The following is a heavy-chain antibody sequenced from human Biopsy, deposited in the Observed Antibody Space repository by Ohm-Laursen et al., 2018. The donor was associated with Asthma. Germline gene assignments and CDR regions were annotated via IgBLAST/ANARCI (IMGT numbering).Heavy chain of an antibody. J-gene: IGHJ2*01. V-gene: IGHV1-2*06. D-gene: IGHD3-16*02. CDR2: IDTNSGCI. Sequence: SVKVSCKASGYPFTDYYVHWVRQAPGQGLEWMGRIDTNSGCINYAQKFLGRVTITRDTSVNTAFMVLIRLRSDDTAVYYCARNKIRIGAGTDRYFDLWGRGTLVTVSS. CDR3: ARNKIRIGAGTDRYFDL. CDR1: GYPFTDYY.